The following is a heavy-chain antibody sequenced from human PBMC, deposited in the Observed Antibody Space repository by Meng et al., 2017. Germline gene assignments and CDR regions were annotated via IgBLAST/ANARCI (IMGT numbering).Heavy chain of an antibody. CDR3: VRISTLVTTL. CDR1: GFTFSSYA. V-gene: IGHV3-23*01. CDR2: ISGSGGST. J-gene: IGHJ4*02. Sequence: GESLKISCAASGFTFSSYAMSWVRQAPGKGLEWVSAISGSGGSTYYADSVKGRFTISRDNSKNTLYLHMDSLRAEDTAVYFCVRISTLVTTLWGQGTLVTVSS. D-gene: IGHD4-17*01.